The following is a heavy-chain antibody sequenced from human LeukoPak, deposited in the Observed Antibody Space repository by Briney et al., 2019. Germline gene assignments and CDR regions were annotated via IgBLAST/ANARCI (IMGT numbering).Heavy chain of an antibody. CDR2: INPNSGDT. Sequence: ASVKVSCKASGYTFTGYYMHWVRQAPGQGLEWMGWINPNSGDTNYAQKFQGRVTMTRDTSISTAYMELSSLRSDDTAVYYCARGGTCPQIYFDYWDQGTLVTVSS. V-gene: IGHV1-2*02. CDR3: ARGGTCPQIYFDY. J-gene: IGHJ4*02. CDR1: GYTFTGYY.